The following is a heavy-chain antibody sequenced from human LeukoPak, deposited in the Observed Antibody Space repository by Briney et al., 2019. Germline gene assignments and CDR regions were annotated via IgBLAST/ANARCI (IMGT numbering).Heavy chain of an antibody. CDR3: ARAWEVRGALAGY. CDR1: GFTFSSYS. D-gene: IGHD3-10*01. J-gene: IGHJ4*02. V-gene: IGHV3-21*01. Sequence: GGSLRLSCAASGFTFSSYSMNWVRQAPGKGLEWVSSISSSSSYIYYADSVKGRFTISRDNAKNSLYLQMNSLRAEDTAVYYCARAWEVRGALAGYWGQGTLVTVSS. CDR2: ISSSSSYI.